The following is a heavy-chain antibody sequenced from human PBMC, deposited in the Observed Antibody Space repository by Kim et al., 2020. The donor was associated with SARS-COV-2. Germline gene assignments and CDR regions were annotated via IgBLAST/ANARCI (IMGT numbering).Heavy chain of an antibody. CDR2: INHSGST. CDR1: GGSFSGYY. D-gene: IGHD6-19*01. Sequence: SETLSLTCAVYGGSFSGYYWSWIRQPPGKGLEWIGEINHSGSTNYNPSLKSRVTISVDTSKNQFSLKLSSVTAADTAVYYCARRRGRGGWPNWFDPWGQG. CDR3: ARRRGRGGWPNWFDP. J-gene: IGHJ5*02. V-gene: IGHV4-34*01.